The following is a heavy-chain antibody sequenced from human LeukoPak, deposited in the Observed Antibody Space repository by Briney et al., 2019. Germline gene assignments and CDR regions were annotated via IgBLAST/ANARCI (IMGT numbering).Heavy chain of an antibody. CDR1: GFTFSSYG. CDR2: ISGSGGST. V-gene: IGHV3-23*01. J-gene: IGHJ4*02. CDR3: AREHGDYYFDY. D-gene: IGHD4-17*01. Sequence: GGSLRLSCAASGFTFSSYGMSWVRQAPGKGLEWVSAISGSGGSTYYADSVKGRFTISRDNSKNTLYLQVNSLRAEDTAVYYCAREHGDYYFDYWGQGTLVTVSS.